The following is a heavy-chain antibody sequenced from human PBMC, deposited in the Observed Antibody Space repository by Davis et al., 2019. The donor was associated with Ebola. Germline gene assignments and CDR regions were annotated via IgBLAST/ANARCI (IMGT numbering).Heavy chain of an antibody. V-gene: IGHV3-74*01. CDR1: GFTFSSYW. J-gene: IGHJ4*02. CDR2: INSDGSST. D-gene: IGHD4-11*01. CDR3: ARGTVTTFDY. Sequence: PGGSLRLSCAASGFTFSSYWMHWVRQAPGKGLVWVSRINSDGSSTYYADSVKGRFTISRDNSKNTLYLQMNSLRDEDTAVYYCARGTVTTFDYWGQGTLVTVSS.